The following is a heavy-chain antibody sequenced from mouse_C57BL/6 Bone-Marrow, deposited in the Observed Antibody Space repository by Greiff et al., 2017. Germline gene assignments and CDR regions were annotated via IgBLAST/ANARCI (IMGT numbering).Heavy chain of an antibody. J-gene: IGHJ3*01. CDR1: GYSFTGYF. CDR3: ARSRYDDPFAY. D-gene: IGHD2-3*01. V-gene: IGHV1-20*01. Sequence: VQLQQSGPELVKPGDSVKISCKASGYSFTGYFMNWVMQSHGKSLEWIGRINPYNGDTFYNQKFKGKATLTVDKSSSTAHMELRSLTSEDSAVYFCARSRYDDPFAYWGQGTLVTGSA. CDR2: INPYNGDT.